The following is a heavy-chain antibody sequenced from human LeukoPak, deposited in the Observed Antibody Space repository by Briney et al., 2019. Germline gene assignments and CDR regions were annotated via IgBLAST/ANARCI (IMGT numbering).Heavy chain of an antibody. J-gene: IGHJ4*02. D-gene: IGHD6-13*01. Sequence: SETLSLTRTVSGGSISSYYWSWIRQPPGKGLEWIGYIYYSGSTNYNPSLKSRVTITVDTSKNQFSLKLSSVTAADTAVYYCASTTGYSSSWYYFDYWGQGTLVTVSS. CDR1: GGSISSYY. CDR2: IYYSGST. V-gene: IGHV4-59*01. CDR3: ASTTGYSSSWYYFDY.